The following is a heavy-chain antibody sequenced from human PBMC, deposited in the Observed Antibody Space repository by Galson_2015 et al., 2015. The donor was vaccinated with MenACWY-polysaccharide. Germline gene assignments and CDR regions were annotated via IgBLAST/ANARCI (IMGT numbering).Heavy chain of an antibody. V-gene: IGHV1-69*13. CDR1: GGTLNHYA. D-gene: IGHD4-17*01. Sequence: VKVSCKASGGTLNHYAISWVRQAPGQGLEWMGGIIPVFETTTYAQKFQGRVTITADESTSTAYLDLTSLRSDDTAVFYCARGTPTRYGDIFHYGLDVWGQGTTVTVSS. CDR2: IIPVFETT. J-gene: IGHJ6*02. CDR3: ARGTPTRYGDIFHYGLDV.